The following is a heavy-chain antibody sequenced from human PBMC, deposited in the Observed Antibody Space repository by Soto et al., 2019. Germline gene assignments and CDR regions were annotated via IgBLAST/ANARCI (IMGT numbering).Heavy chain of an antibody. J-gene: IGHJ4*02. D-gene: IGHD6-19*01. CDR2: ISRGSSCI. V-gene: IGHV3-21*06. CDR1: GFIFSSYS. Sequence: GGSLRLSCAASGFIFSSYSMNCVRQAPGKGLEWVSCISRGSSCIYYADSGKGRFTISSDNAMSSVYLQMHSRRAQVTAVYYCARYTPPDGAVSGTVDYWGQGTLVTVSS. CDR3: ARYTPPDGAVSGTVDY.